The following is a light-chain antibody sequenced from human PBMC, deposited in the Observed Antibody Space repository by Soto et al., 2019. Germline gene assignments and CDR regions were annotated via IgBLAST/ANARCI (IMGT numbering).Light chain of an antibody. CDR3: QQSYSTPFT. CDR1: QSISSY. Sequence: DIQMTQSPYFLSASVGDRVTITCRASQSISSYLNWYQQRPRKAPELLIYAASSLQSGVPPRFSGSGSGTDFTLTISSLQPEDFATYYCQQSYSTPFTFGQGTKLEIE. J-gene: IGKJ2*01. CDR2: AAS. V-gene: IGKV1-39*01.